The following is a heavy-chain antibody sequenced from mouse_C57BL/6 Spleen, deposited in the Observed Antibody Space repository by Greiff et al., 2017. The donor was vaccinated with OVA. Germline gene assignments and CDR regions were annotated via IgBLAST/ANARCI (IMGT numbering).Heavy chain of an antibody. CDR3: ARHDYDYDVGYFDV. D-gene: IGHD2-4*01. Sequence: EVQLVESGGGLVQPGGSLKLSCAASGFTFSDYYMYWVRQTPEKRLEWVAYISNGGGSTYYPDTVKGRFTISRDNAKNTLYLQMSRLKSEDTAMYYCARHDYDYDVGYFDVWGTGTTFTVSS. J-gene: IGHJ1*03. CDR1: GFTFSDYY. CDR2: ISNGGGST. V-gene: IGHV5-12*01.